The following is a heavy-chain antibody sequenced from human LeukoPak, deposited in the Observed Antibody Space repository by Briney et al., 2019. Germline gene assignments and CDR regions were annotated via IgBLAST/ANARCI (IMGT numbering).Heavy chain of an antibody. CDR1: GGSISSGGYY. Sequence: PSETLSLTCTVSGGSISSGGYYWSWIRQHPGKGLEWIGYIYYSGSTYYNPSLKSRVTISVDTSKNQFSLKLSSVTAADTAVYYCATHSYGSGSQQGLDYWGQGTLVTVSS. CDR3: ATHSYGSGSQQGLDY. V-gene: IGHV4-31*03. D-gene: IGHD3-10*01. J-gene: IGHJ4*02. CDR2: IYYSGST.